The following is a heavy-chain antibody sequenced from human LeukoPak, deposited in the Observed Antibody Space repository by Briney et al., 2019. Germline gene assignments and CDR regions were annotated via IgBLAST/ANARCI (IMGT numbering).Heavy chain of an antibody. CDR3: ARQDDRGWFDP. CDR1: GGSFSGYS. CDR2: INHSGST. Sequence: SETLSLTCAVYGGSFSGYSWSWIRQPPGKGLEWIGEINHSGSTNYNPSLKSRVTLSVDTSKNQFSLKLSSVTAADTAVYYCARQDDRGWFDPWGQGTLVAVSS. V-gene: IGHV4-34*01. D-gene: IGHD1-1*01. J-gene: IGHJ5*02.